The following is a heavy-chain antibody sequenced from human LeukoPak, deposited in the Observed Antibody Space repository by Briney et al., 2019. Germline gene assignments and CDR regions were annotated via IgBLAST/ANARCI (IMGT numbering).Heavy chain of an antibody. CDR1: GFTFSNTW. D-gene: IGHD1-26*01. Sequence: SGGSLRLSCAASGFTFSNTWMSWVRQGPGKGLEWVGRIQRKTDGGTTDYAALVKGRFTISRDDSENTLYLQMNSLKIEDTAVYYCTTESSGGSDNWGQGTLVTVSS. CDR2: IQRKTDGGTT. CDR3: TTESSGGSDN. V-gene: IGHV3-15*01. J-gene: IGHJ4*02.